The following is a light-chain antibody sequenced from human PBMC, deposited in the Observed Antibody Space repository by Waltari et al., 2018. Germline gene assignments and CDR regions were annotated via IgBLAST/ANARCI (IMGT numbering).Light chain of an antibody. CDR1: QTVRTTY. V-gene: IGKV3-20*01. Sequence: EIVLTQSPGTLSLSPGERATLSCRASQTVRTTYLAWYQQKPVQAPTLLIYGASSRATGIPDRFSGSGSGTDFPLTISSLEPEDVAVYYCQQYDISPLTFGGGTKVEIK. J-gene: IGKJ4*01. CDR2: GAS. CDR3: QQYDISPLT.